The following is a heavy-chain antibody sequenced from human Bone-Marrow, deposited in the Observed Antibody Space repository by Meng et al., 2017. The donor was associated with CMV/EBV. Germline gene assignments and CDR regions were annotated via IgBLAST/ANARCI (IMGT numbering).Heavy chain of an antibody. J-gene: IGHJ6*02. CDR1: GFTFSSYG. D-gene: IGHD2-2*01. Sequence: GGSLRLSCAASGFTFSSYGMHWVRQATGKGLEWVAVVWYDGSNKYYADSVKGLFTISRDNSKNTLYLKMSILRAEDTSVYYCAKDIVDCSSNSCQYYYYYYGMDFCGQGTMVTVSS. CDR2: VWYDGSNK. V-gene: IGHV3-33*06. CDR3: AKDIVDCSSNSCQYYYYYYGMDF.